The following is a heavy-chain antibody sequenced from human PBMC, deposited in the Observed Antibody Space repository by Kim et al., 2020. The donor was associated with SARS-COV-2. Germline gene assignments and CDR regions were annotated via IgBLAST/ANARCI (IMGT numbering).Heavy chain of an antibody. D-gene: IGHD2-15*01. Sequence: STFYVDSVKRRFTISRDNPKTNLYLQMSRLRAEDTAVYYCARDLVVGGRDYWGQGTLVTGSS. CDR3: ARDLVVGGRDY. J-gene: IGHJ4*02. CDR2: ST. V-gene: IGHV3-66*01.